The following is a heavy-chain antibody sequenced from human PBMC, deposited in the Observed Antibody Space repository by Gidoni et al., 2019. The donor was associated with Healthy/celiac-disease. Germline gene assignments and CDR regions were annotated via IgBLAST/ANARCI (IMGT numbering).Heavy chain of an antibody. Sequence: QVQLQESGPGVVKPSVTLSLTITVSGCSVSSGRYYWSWIRQPPGKGLEWIGYIYYTGSTKYNPCLQSRATRAVDTSKNPSSRKLSSVTAADTAVYYCARTSLIYSSLCLDPWGQGNLVTVSS. D-gene: IGHD6-13*01. CDR3: ARTSLIYSSLCLDP. J-gene: IGHJ5*02. V-gene: IGHV4-61*01. CDR2: IYYTGST. CDR1: GCSVSSGRYY.